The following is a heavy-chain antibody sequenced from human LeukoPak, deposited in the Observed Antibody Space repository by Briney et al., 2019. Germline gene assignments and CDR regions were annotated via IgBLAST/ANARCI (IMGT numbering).Heavy chain of an antibody. D-gene: IGHD5-24*01. V-gene: IGHV1-2*06. CDR3: AREGDGYKRGDWYFDL. J-gene: IGHJ2*01. Sequence: ASVKVSCKASGYTFTGYYMHWVRQAPGQGLEWMGRINPNSGGTNYAQKFQGRVTMTRDTSISTAYMELSRLRSDGAAVYYCAREGDGYKRGDWYFDLWGRGTLVTVSS. CDR1: GYTFTGYY. CDR2: INPNSGGT.